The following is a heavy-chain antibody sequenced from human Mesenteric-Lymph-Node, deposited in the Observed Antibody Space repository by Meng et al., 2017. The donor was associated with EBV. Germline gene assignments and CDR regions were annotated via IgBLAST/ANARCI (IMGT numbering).Heavy chain of an antibody. J-gene: IGHJ4*02. D-gene: IGHD3-16*01. V-gene: IGHV1-18*04. CDR1: GFILPAYR. Sequence: AEEKKPGASPSVSFTAPGFILPAYRPSWCRPAPGHRLEWMGWSGGYNGNTNYAQRFQPRVTMPTDTSTSTAYMELGSLLSDDTAVYYCARDGGAGGDKGYWGQGTLVTVSS. CDR3: ARDGGAGGDKGY. CDR2: SGGYNGNT.